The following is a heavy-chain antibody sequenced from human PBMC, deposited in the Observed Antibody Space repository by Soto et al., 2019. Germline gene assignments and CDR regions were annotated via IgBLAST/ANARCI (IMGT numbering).Heavy chain of an antibody. CDR3: GGRVYGDYDHPFVI. J-gene: IGHJ3*02. CDR1: GDSISSYY. Sequence: SETLSLTCTVSGDSISSYYWSWIRQPPGKGLEWIGYIYYSGSTNYNPSLKSRVTISVDTSKNQFSLKLSSVTAADTAVYYCGGRVYGDYDHPFVIWGQGTMSPSPQ. V-gene: IGHV4-59*08. D-gene: IGHD4-17*01. CDR2: IYYSGST.